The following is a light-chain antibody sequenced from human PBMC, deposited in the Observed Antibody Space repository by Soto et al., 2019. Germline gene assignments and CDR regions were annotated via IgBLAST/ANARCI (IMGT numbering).Light chain of an antibody. CDR3: QQYAGSPKT. CDR1: PYISTSY. V-gene: IGKV3-20*01. CDR2: GTS. Sequence: EIVLTQSPAALSSSLGERATLSCRASPYISTSYLAWYQQKPGQAPKLLISGTSRRDTGIPDRFSGSGSGTDFTLTITRLQPEDFAAYYCQQYAGSPKTFGRGTKLEIK. J-gene: IGKJ2*01.